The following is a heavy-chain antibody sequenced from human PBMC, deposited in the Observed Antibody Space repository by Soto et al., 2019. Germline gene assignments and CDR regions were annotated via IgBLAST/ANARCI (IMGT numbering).Heavy chain of an antibody. CDR1: AYSINSYD. CDR2: MNPKSGNT. V-gene: IGHV1-8*01. Sequence: GASVKVSCKASAYSINSYDMNWVRQATGQWLEWMGWMNPKSGNTGFAEKFQGRVKMTWNTSTETVYLEISSLRPEDTAVYYCARGLVDSGGNCFDSWGQGTQVTVSS. J-gene: IGHJ4*02. CDR3: ARGLVDSGGNCFDS. D-gene: IGHD4-17*01.